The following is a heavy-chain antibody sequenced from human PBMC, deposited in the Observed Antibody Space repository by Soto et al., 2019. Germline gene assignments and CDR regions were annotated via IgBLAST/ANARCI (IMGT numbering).Heavy chain of an antibody. CDR1: GFTFDDYA. CDR2: ISWNSGSI. J-gene: IGHJ4*02. V-gene: IGHV3-9*01. Sequence: HPGGSLRLSCAASGFTFDDYAMHWVRQAPGKGLEWVSGISWNSGSIGYADSVKGRFTISRDNAKNSLYLQMNSLRVEDTAVYYCARGYSGYAYWGQGALVTVSS. D-gene: IGHD5-12*01. CDR3: ARGYSGYAY.